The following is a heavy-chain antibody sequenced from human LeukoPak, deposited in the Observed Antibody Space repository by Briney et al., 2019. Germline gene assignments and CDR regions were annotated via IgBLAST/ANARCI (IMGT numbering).Heavy chain of an antibody. V-gene: IGHV3-23*01. Sequence: AGGSLRLSCAASGFTFSTYAMTWVRQAPGKGLEWVSPISGTGGSTYYADSVRGRFTISRDNAKNTLYLQMNSLRAEDTAVYYCAKLRGIAAAGYWFDPWGQGTLVTVSS. D-gene: IGHD6-13*01. CDR3: AKLRGIAAAGYWFDP. CDR1: GFTFSTYA. CDR2: ISGTGGST. J-gene: IGHJ5*02.